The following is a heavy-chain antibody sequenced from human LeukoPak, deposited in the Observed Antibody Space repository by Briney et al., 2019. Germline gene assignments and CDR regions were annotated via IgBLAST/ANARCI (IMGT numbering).Heavy chain of an antibody. CDR1: GFTFSSYS. Sequence: SGGSLRLSCAASGFTFSSYSMNWVRQAPGKGLEWVSYISSSSSTIYYADSVKGRFTISRDNAKNSLYLQMNSLRAEDTAVYYCARRYYSGSYYMDVWGKGTTVTVSS. CDR3: ARRYYSGSYYMDV. D-gene: IGHD3-10*01. V-gene: IGHV3-48*01. J-gene: IGHJ6*03. CDR2: ISSSSSTI.